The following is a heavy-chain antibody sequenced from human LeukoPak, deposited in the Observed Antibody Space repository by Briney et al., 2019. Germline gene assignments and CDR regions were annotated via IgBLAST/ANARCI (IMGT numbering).Heavy chain of an antibody. J-gene: IGHJ4*02. Sequence: PSQTLSLTCTVSGGSISSGDYYWSWIRQPPGKGREWIGYIYYSGSTYYNPSLKSRVTISVDTSKNQFSLKLSSVTAADTAVYYCARVRAARHTEVDYWGQGTLVTVSS. V-gene: IGHV4-30-4*08. CDR1: GGSISSGDYY. CDR3: ARVRAARHTEVDY. D-gene: IGHD6-6*01. CDR2: IYYSGST.